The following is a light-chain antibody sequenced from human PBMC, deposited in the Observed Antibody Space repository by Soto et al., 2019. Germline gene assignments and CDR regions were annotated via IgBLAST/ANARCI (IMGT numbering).Light chain of an antibody. J-gene: IGLJ1*01. CDR3: CSYTTSSTYV. CDR2: DVS. CDR1: SSDVGGYNY. Sequence: QSALTQPASVSGSPGQSIAISCTGTSSDVGGYNYVSWYQQHPGKAPKLMSYDVSDRPSGFSNRFSGSQSGNTASLTISGLLAEDAGDYYCCSYTTSSTYVFGTGTKLTVL. V-gene: IGLV2-14*03.